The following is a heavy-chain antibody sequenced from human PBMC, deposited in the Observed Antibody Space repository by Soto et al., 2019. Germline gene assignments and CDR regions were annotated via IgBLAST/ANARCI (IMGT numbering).Heavy chain of an antibody. Sequence: SETLSLTCTVSGDSISSGGYYWSWIRQHPGKGPEWIGYVYYSGSTYYNPSLKSRVTISVDTSKNQFSLKLSSVTAADTAVYPCASEVPTPYYFDYWGQGTLVTVSS. V-gene: IGHV4-31*03. J-gene: IGHJ4*02. D-gene: IGHD1-1*01. CDR1: GDSISSGGYY. CDR3: ASEVPTPYYFDY. CDR2: VYYSGST.